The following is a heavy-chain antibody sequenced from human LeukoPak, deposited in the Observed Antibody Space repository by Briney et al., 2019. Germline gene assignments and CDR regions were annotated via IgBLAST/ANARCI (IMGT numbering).Heavy chain of an antibody. CDR2: ISGSTGDT. D-gene: IGHD6-19*01. J-gene: IGHJ4*02. CDR1: GFTFSSYA. CDR3: ARGGYSSGWAFDY. Sequence: GGSLRLSCAASGFTFSSYAMSWVRQAPGKGLEWVSTISGSTGDTFYADSVKGRFTMSRDNSKNTLYLQMNSLRAEDTAVYYCARGGYSSGWAFDYWGQGTLVTVSS. V-gene: IGHV3-23*01.